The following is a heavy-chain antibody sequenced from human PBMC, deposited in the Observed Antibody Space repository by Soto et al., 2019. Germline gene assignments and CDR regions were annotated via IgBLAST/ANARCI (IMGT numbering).Heavy chain of an antibody. CDR1: GGYIISYD. CDR2: IYYSGST. Sequence: SVTKSLTCTVAGGYIISYDLSWISKNTGKGLEWIGYIYYSGSTYYNPSLKSRVTISVDTSKNQFSLKLSSVTAADTAVYYCARAAVGIAVAGTIDYWGQGTLVTVSS. CDR3: ARAAVGIAVAGTIDY. V-gene: IGHV4-59*06. D-gene: IGHD6-19*01. J-gene: IGHJ4*02.